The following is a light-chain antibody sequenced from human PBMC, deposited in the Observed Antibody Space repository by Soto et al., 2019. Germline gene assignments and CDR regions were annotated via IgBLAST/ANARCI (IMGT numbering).Light chain of an antibody. CDR3: QQYNNWPPWT. CDR1: QSVITN. V-gene: IGKV3-15*01. CDR2: GAS. J-gene: IGKJ1*01. Sequence: EVVMTQSPATPSVSPGERATLSCRARQSVITNMAWYQQKPGRAPRLLIYGASTRATGIPARISGSGSGTDFPLTISSLQSEDFAVYYCQQYNNWPPWTFGQGTKGDIK.